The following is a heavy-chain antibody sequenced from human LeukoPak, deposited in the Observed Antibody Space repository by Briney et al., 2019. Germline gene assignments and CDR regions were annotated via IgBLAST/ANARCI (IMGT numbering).Heavy chain of an antibody. J-gene: IGHJ3*02. CDR3: ARTSAHYPLGAFDI. V-gene: IGHV1-2*02. CDR2: INPNSGGT. CDR1: GYTFTCYY. D-gene: IGHD3-10*01. Sequence: GASMKVSCKASGYTFTCYYMHWVRQAPGQGLEWMGWINPNSGGTNYAQKFQGRVTMTRDTSISTAYMELSRLRSDDTAVYYCARTSAHYPLGAFDIWGQGTMVTVSS.